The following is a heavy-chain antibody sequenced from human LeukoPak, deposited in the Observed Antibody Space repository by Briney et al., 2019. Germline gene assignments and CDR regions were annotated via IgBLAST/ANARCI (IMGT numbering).Heavy chain of an antibody. J-gene: IGHJ4*02. CDR3: ARGQYHGSGSLDY. CDR2: IKEDGSEK. Sequence: GGSLRLSCAASGFTFSSYWMSWVRQAPGKGLEWVANIKEDGSEKSYVDSVKGRFTISRDNAKNSLYLQMNSLRAEDTAVYYCARGQYHGSGSLDYWGQGTLVTVSS. CDR1: GFTFSSYW. V-gene: IGHV3-7*02. D-gene: IGHD3-10*01.